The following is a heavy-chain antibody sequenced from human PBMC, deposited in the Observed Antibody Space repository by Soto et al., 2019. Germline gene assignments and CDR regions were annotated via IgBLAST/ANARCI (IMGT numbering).Heavy chain of an antibody. CDR1: GFTFSSYG. Sequence: GGSLRLSCAASGFTFSSYGMHWVRQAPGKGLEWVAVISYDGSNKYYADSVKGRFTISRDNSKNTLYLQMNSLRAEDTAVYYCAKDLNYYGSGPYESALHYYYYGMDVWGQGTTVTVSS. CDR2: ISYDGSNK. J-gene: IGHJ6*02. CDR3: AKDLNYYGSGPYESALHYYYYGMDV. V-gene: IGHV3-30*18. D-gene: IGHD3-10*01.